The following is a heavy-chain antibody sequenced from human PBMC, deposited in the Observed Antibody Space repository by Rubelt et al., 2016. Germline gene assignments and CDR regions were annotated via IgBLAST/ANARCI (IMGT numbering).Heavy chain of an antibody. V-gene: IGHV4-4*02. CDR3: ARASRRYDSSGLDY. J-gene: IGHJ4*02. Sequence: QVQLQESGPGLVKPSGTLSLTCAVSGGSISSSNWWSWVRQPPAKGLEWIGEINHSGSTNYNPSPRGEFTISVAPSKNQCSLKVSCVTAAETAVYYCARASRRYDSSGLDYWGQGTLVTVSS. CDR2: INHSGST. CDR1: GGSISSSNW. D-gene: IGHD3-22*01.